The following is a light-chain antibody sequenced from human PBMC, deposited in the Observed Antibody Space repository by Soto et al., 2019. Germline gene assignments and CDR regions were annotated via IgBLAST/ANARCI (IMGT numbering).Light chain of an antibody. CDR2: DAS. CDR3: QQANSFPLT. J-gene: IGKJ5*01. CDR1: QTTSTW. Sequence: DIQMTQSPSTLSGSVGDRVTITCRASQTTSTWMAWYQQKPGKAPKLLVYDASTSQSGVASRFSGSGSGTDFTLTISSLQPEDFATYYCQQANSFPLTFGQGTRLEIK. V-gene: IGKV1-12*01.